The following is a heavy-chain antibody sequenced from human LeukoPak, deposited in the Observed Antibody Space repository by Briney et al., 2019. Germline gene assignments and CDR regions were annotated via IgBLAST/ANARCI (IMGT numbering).Heavy chain of an antibody. Sequence: GGSLRLSCAASGFTFSSYGMHWVRQAPGKGLEWVAFIRYDGSNKYYADSVNGRLTISRDNSKNTLYLQMNSLRAEDTAVYYCAKDDRVVVPAAMYTFDYWGQGTLVNVSS. D-gene: IGHD2-2*01. CDR1: GFTFSSYG. J-gene: IGHJ4*02. CDR3: AKDDRVVVPAAMYTFDY. V-gene: IGHV3-30*02. CDR2: IRYDGSNK.